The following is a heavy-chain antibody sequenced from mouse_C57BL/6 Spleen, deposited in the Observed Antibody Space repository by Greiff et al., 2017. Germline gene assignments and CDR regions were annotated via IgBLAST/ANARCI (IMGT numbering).Heavy chain of an antibody. J-gene: IGHJ2*01. CDR3: ARSLTGTYYFDY. CDR2: INPSNGGT. D-gene: IGHD4-1*01. CDR1: GYTFTSYW. V-gene: IGHV1-53*01. Sequence: QVQLQQPGTELVKPGASVKLSCKASGYTFTSYWMHWVKQRPGQGLEWIGNINPSNGGTNYNEKFKSKATLTVDKSSSTVYMQLSSLTSEDSAVYYCARSLTGTYYFDYWGQGTTLTVSS.